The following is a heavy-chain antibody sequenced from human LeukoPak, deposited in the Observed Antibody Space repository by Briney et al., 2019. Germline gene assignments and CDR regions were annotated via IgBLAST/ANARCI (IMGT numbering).Heavy chain of an antibody. CDR2: FHYSGST. V-gene: IGHV4-59*08. D-gene: IGHD6-19*01. Sequence: PSETLSLTCTVSGGSISSYYWNWIRQPPGEGLEWIGYFHYSGSTNYNPSLKNRVTISVDTSKNQFSLKLSSVTAADTAVYYCASTPSGSSAWYYFDKWGQGTLVTVSS. CDR1: GGSISSYY. J-gene: IGHJ4*02. CDR3: ASTPSGSSAWYYFDK.